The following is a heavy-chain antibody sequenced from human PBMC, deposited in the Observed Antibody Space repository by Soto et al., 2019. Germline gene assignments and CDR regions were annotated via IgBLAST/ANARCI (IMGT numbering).Heavy chain of an antibody. D-gene: IGHD2-15*01. V-gene: IGHV3-13*01. CDR1: GFTFSSYD. J-gene: IGHJ3*02. Sequence: GGSLRLSCAASGFTFSSYDMHWVRQATGKGLEWVSAIGTAGDTYYPGSVKGRFTISRENAKNSLYLQMNSLRAGDTAVYYCARTYCSGGSCYKYAFDIWGQGTMVTVSS. CDR3: ARTYCSGGSCYKYAFDI. CDR2: IGTAGDT.